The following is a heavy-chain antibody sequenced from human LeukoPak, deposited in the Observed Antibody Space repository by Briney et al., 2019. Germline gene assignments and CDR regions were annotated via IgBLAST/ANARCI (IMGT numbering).Heavy chain of an antibody. CDR3: ARDMTTYYYGSGSYYKPYYYYYMDV. J-gene: IGHJ6*03. Sequence: GGSLRLSCAASGFTFSSYAMHWVRQAPGKGLEWVAVISYDGSNKYYAVSVKGRFTISRDNSKNTLYLQMNSLRAEDTAVYYCARDMTTYYYGSGSYYKPYYYYYMDVWGKGTTVTISS. CDR2: ISYDGSNK. D-gene: IGHD3-10*01. CDR1: GFTFSSYA. V-gene: IGHV3-30*14.